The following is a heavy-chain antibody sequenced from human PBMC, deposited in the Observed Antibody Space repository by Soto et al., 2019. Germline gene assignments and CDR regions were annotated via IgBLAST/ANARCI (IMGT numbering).Heavy chain of an antibody. D-gene: IGHD2-2*01. Sequence: EVQLLESGGGLVQPGGSLRLSCEASGFTFSTYAMNWVRQAPGKGLEWVSYISVNGISTYYADSVKGRVTISRDNSKNTLYLQMNSLRAEDTAVYYCAKDRATTTSRGLDYWGQGTLVTVSS. CDR3: AKDRATTTSRGLDY. V-gene: IGHV3-23*01. CDR1: GFTFSTYA. CDR2: ISVNGIST. J-gene: IGHJ4*02.